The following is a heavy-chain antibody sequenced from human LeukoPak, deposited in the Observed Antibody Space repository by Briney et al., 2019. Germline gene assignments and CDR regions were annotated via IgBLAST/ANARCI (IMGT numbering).Heavy chain of an antibody. CDR2: TSASGGST. J-gene: IGHJ3*02. D-gene: IGHD6-19*01. CDR1: GFTFSNYA. V-gene: IGHV3-23*01. CDR3: VKDGPVFSSGWYSNSFDI. Sequence: GGSLRLSCAASGFTFSNYAMGWVRQAPGKGLEWVSATSASGGSTHYLDSVKGRFTISRDNSKNTLYLQMNSLRVEDTAVYYCVKDGPVFSSGWYSNSFDIWGQGTMVTVSS.